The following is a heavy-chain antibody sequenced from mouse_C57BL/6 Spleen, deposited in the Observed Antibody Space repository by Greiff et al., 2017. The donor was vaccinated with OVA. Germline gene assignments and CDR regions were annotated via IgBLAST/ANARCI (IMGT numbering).Heavy chain of an antibody. Sequence: VQLQQSGAELVRPGASVTLSCKASGYTFTDYEMHWVKQTPVHGLEWIGAIDPETGGTAYNQKFKGKAILTADKSSSPACMELRSLTSEDSAVYYCTRFLLRLGYFDYWGQGTTLTVSS. CDR3: TRFLLRLGYFDY. CDR1: GYTFTDYE. D-gene: IGHD1-1*01. V-gene: IGHV1-15*01. CDR2: IDPETGGT. J-gene: IGHJ2*01.